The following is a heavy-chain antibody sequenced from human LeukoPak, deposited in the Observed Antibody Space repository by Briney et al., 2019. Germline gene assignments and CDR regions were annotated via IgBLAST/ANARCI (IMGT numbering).Heavy chain of an antibody. V-gene: IGHV4-39*02. J-gene: IGHJ4*02. CDR3: ARDHYTSSWWHRLDQ. Sequence: KPSETLSLTRTVSGGSITSSGYYWGWIRQPPGKGLEWIASIHYSGITYYNPSLKRRVTISVDTSKNQFSLKLSAVTAADTAAYYCARDHYTSSWWHRLDQWGQGTLVTVSS. CDR2: IHYSGIT. CDR1: GGSITSSGYY. D-gene: IGHD6-13*01.